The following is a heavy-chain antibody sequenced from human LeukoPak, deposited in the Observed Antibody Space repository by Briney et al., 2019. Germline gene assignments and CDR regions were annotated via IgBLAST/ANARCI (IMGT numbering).Heavy chain of an antibody. CDR3: ARDRLQLQS. CDR1: GGSISSSSYY. D-gene: IGHD5-18*01. V-gene: IGHV4-39*07. J-gene: IGHJ5*02. Sequence: PSETLSLTCTVSGGSISSSSYYWSWIRQPPGKGLEWIGSIYYSGSTYYNPSLKSRVTISVDTSKNQFSLKLSSVTAADTAVYYCARDRLQLQSWGQGTLVTVSS. CDR2: IYYSGST.